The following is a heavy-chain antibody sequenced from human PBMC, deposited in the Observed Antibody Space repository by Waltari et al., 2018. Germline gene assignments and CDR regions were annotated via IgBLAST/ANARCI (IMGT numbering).Heavy chain of an antibody. V-gene: IGHV1-69*14. J-gene: IGHJ4*02. D-gene: IGHD5-12*01. CDR1: GGTFSSWA. CDR3: AKESGGYDHPYFDQ. Sequence: QVQLVQSGAEVRKPGSSVRISCKPSGGTFSSWAFSWVRQAPGQGREWVGSVIPVFGTSSSAQRFQGRVSITADKSTTTIHMELNSLTSDDAAVYYCAKESGGYDHPYFDQWGQGTLVTVSS. CDR2: VIPVFGTS.